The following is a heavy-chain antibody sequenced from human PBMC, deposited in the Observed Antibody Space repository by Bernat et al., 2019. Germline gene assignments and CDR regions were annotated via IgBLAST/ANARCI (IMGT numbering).Heavy chain of an antibody. V-gene: IGHV3-7*03. Sequence: EVQMVESGGGLVQPGGSLRLSCAASGFTFSSYWMNWVRQAPGKWLEWVANIKQDGNEKYYVDSVKGRFAISRDNAKNSLYLQMNSLRAEDTAVYYCARDDRDRSGYFPHYRYSYYGMDVWGQGTTVTVSS. D-gene: IGHD3-22*01. CDR2: IKQDGNEK. CDR1: GFTFSSYW. J-gene: IGHJ6*02. CDR3: ARDDRDRSGYFPHYRYSYYGMDV.